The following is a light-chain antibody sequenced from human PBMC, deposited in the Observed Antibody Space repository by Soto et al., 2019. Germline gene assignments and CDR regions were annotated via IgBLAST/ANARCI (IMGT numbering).Light chain of an antibody. V-gene: IGLV2-8*01. J-gene: IGLJ1*01. CDR1: SSDVGGYNY. CDR2: EVT. CDR3: SSYTDSNPSDV. Sequence: QSALTQPPSASGSPGQSVTISCTGTSSDVGGYNYVSWYQQHPGKAPKLMIYEVTIRPSGVPDRFSGSKSGNTASLTVSGLQAEDEADYYCSSYTDSNPSDVFGTGTKLTVL.